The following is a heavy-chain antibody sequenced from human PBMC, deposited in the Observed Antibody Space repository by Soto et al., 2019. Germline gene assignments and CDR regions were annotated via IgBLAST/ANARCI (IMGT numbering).Heavy chain of an antibody. CDR3: ARGFEIAVAGSADYYYGMDV. Sequence: SQTLSLTCAISGDSVSSNSAAWNWIKQSPSRGLEWLGRTYYRSKWYNDYAVSVKSRITINPDTSKNQFSLQLNSVTPEDTAVYYCARGFEIAVAGSADYYYGMDVWGQGTTVTVSS. V-gene: IGHV6-1*01. D-gene: IGHD6-19*01. CDR2: TYYRSKWYN. J-gene: IGHJ6*02. CDR1: GDSVSSNSAA.